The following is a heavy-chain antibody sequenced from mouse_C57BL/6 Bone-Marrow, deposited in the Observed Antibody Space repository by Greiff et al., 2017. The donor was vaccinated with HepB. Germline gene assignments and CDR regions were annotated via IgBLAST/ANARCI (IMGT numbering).Heavy chain of an antibody. D-gene: IGHD2-4*01. CDR3: ARIYDYRMDY. J-gene: IGHJ4*01. CDR2: IDPSDSYT. CDR1: GYTFTSYW. Sequence: QVQLKQPGAELVKPGASVKLSCKASGYTFTSYWMQWVKQRPGQGLEWIGEIDPSDSYTNYNQKFKGKATLTVDTSSSTAYMQLSSLTSEDSAVYYCARIYDYRMDYWGQGTSVTVSS. V-gene: IGHV1-50*01.